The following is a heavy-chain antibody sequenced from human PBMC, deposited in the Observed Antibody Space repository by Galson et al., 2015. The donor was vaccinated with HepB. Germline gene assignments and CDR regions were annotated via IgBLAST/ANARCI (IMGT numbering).Heavy chain of an antibody. J-gene: IGHJ6*02. CDR3: ATNFGTEDYYYYYVMDV. CDR1: GSTFTSYY. Sequence: CKASGSTFTSYYIHWVRQAPGQGLEWMGIINPSGGGTYYAQNFQGRLTMTRDTSTSTVYMDLSSLRSEDTAVYYCATNFGTEDYYYYYVMDVWGQGTTVTVSS. CDR2: INPSGGGT. D-gene: IGHD3-3*01. V-gene: IGHV1-46*01.